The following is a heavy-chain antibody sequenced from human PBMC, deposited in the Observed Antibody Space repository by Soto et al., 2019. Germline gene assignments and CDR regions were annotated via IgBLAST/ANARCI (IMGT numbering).Heavy chain of an antibody. CDR1: GGSFSGYY. Sequence: QVQLQQWGAGLLKPSETLSLTGAVYGGSFSGYYWSWIRQPPGKALECIGEINHSGSTNYNPSLKSRVTISVDTSKNQFSLKLSSVTAADTAVYYCARGENDYGDSRIYFDYWGQGTLVTVSS. CDR3: ARGENDYGDSRIYFDY. J-gene: IGHJ4*02. CDR2: INHSGST. V-gene: IGHV4-34*01. D-gene: IGHD4-17*01.